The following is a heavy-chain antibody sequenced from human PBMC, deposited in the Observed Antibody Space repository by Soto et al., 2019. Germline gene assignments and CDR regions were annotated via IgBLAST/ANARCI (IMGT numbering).Heavy chain of an antibody. Sequence: QVQLEESGGGLVKPGGSLRLSCAASGFTFSAVYMSWIRQAPNKGLEYISYISSSGTSANYADSVKGRFTISRDKAKKSLYLQMNSLRAEDTAVYYCARDRGAVTGHYFDYWGQGALVTVSS. V-gene: IGHV3-11*05. J-gene: IGHJ4*02. CDR1: GFTFSAVY. D-gene: IGHD6-19*01. CDR2: ISSSGTSA. CDR3: ARDRGAVTGHYFDY.